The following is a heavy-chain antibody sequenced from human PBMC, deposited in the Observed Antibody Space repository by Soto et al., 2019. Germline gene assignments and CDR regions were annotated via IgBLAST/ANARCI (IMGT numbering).Heavy chain of an antibody. CDR1: GFTFSSYA. J-gene: IGHJ4*02. CDR3: AKGPISGVENIYDY. D-gene: IGHD3-3*01. Sequence: EVQLLESGGGLLQPGGSLRLSCAASGFTFSSYAMSWVRQAPGKGLEWVSGMSGNGGSAYYADSGKGRFTISRDNSKKTLYLQMNSLRAEDTAVYYCAKGPISGVENIYDYWGQGTLVTVSS. CDR2: MSGNGGSA. V-gene: IGHV3-23*01.